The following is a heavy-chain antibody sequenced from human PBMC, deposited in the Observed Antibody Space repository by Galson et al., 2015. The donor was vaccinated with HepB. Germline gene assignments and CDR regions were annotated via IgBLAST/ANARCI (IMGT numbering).Heavy chain of an antibody. V-gene: IGHV3-30*18. CDR2: ISSDGGPQ. D-gene: IGHD4/OR15-4a*01. CDR1: GFILSNYG. CDR3: VKESGIPQYGAYFDY. J-gene: IGHJ4*02. Sequence: SLRLSCAASGFILSNYGMQWVRQPPGRGLQWVAVISSDGGPQYYADSVKGRFTISRDTSKNMLHLQMNSLRLEDTAVYYCVKESGIPQYGAYFDYWGQGALVTVSS.